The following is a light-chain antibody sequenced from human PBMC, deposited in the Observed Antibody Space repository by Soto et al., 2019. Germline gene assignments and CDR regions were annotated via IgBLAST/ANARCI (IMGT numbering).Light chain of an antibody. CDR1: QSISNS. CDR2: AAS. CDR3: QQSYIAPKT. J-gene: IGKJ2*01. V-gene: IGKV1-39*01. Sequence: DIQMTQSPSSLSAFVGDRVTITCRASQSISNSFNWYQQKPGKAPNLLIYAASTLQSGVPSRFSGSGSGTDFTLTISSLQIEDFATYYCQQSYIAPKTFGQGTKVDIK.